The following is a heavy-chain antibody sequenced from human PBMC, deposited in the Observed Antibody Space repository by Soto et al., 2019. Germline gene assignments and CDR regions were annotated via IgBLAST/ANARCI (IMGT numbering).Heavy chain of an antibody. D-gene: IGHD3-22*01. CDR2: IWYDGTNE. CDR1: GFTFSSYG. Sequence: QVQLVESGGGVVQPGRSLRLSCTASGFTFSSYGMHWVRQAPGKGLEWVAVIWYDGTNEYYADSVKGRFTISRDNSKNTLYLQMNGLRAEDTAVYYCARVRSGYYPTLDYWGQGPLVTVSS. J-gene: IGHJ4*02. V-gene: IGHV3-33*01. CDR3: ARVRSGYYPTLDY.